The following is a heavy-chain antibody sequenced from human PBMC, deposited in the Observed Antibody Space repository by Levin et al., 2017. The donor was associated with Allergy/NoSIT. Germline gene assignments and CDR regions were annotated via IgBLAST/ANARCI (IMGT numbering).Heavy chain of an antibody. Sequence: DSRSTFSTYGMSWVRQAPGKGPDWVATITDTGAATYYPDSVRGRFTISRDNSKNTLYLQMNSLRVEDTALYYCAKDSSNSWFDYWGRGTLVTVSS. V-gene: IGHV3-23*01. CDR2: ITDTGAAT. J-gene: IGHJ4*02. CDR1: RSTFSTYG. CDR3: AKDSSNSWFDY. D-gene: IGHD4-11*01.